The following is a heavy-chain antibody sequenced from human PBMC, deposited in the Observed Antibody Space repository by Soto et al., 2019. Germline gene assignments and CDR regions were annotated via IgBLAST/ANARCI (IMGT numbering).Heavy chain of an antibody. V-gene: IGHV1-69*13. CDR1: GGTFSSYA. J-gene: IGHJ6*02. D-gene: IGHD2-21*02. CDR3: ASRLCGGDCYPDPPYYYYYGMDV. CDR2: IIPIFGTA. Sequence: ASVKVSCKASGGTFSSYAISWVRQAPGQGLEWMGGIIPIFGTANYAQKFQGRVTITADESTSTAYMELSSLRSEDTAVYYCASRLCGGDCYPDPPYYYYYGMDVWGQGTTVTVSS.